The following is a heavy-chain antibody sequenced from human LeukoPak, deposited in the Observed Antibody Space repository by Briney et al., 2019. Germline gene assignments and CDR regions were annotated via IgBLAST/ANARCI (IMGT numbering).Heavy chain of an antibody. J-gene: IGHJ1*01. CDR1: GFTFSSYW. V-gene: IGHV3-7*01. D-gene: IGHD3-22*01. CDR3: ARAGYYDSSGYYPETEYFQH. Sequence: GGSLRLSCAASGFTFSSYWMSWVRQAPGKGLEWVANIKQDGSEKYYVDSVKGRFTISRDNAKNSLYLQMNSLRAEDTAVYYCARAGYYDSSGYYPETEYFQHWGQGTLVTVSS. CDR2: IKQDGSEK.